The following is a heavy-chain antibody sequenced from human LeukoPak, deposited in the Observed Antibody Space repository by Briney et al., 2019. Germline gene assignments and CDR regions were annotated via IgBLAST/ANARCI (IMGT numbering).Heavy chain of an antibody. D-gene: IGHD2-15*01. CDR1: GFTFSSYS. CDR2: ISSSSSYI. J-gene: IGHJ4*02. CDR3: ARRSRGGGSWSIDY. Sequence: GGSLRLSCAASGFTFSSYSMNWVRQAPGKGPEWVSSISSSSSYIYYADSVKGRFTISRDNAKNSLYLQMNSLRAEDTAVYYCARRSRGGGSWSIDYWGQGTLVTVSS. V-gene: IGHV3-21*01.